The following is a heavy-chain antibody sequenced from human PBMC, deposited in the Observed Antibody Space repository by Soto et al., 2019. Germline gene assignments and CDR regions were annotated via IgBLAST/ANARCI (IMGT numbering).Heavy chain of an antibody. CDR1: GGSISSGHYS. CDR2: IYYTGST. J-gene: IGHJ5*02. CDR3: ARGGHRNWFAP. Sequence: QLQLQESGSRLVKPSQTLSLTCAVSGGSISSGHYSWSWIRQPPGQGLEWLGYIYYTGSTDHTPSLTTRVTMSVDMSQIPFSLTLTSVTAADTAVYYCARGGHRNWFAPWGQGILVIVSS. V-gene: IGHV4-30-2*01.